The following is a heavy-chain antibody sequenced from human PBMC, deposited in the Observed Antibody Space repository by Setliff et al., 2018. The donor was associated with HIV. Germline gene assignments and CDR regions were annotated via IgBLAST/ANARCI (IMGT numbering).Heavy chain of an antibody. CDR2: ISHTGNT. D-gene: IGHD2-15*01. V-gene: IGHV4-34*01. CDR3: ASLLVGATGGVFDF. CDR1: GASFSGSF. Sequence: PSETLSLTCAVYGASFSGSFWSWIRQSPGKGLEWIGQISHTGNTNYNPSLKSRVSISIDTSKKQFSLRFTSVTAADTAIYYCASLLVGATGGVFDFWGQGTPVTVSS. J-gene: IGHJ4*02.